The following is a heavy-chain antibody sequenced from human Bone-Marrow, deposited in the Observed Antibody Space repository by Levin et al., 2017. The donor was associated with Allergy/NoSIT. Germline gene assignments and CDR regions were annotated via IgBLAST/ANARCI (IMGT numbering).Heavy chain of an antibody. CDR2: ISSNGGST. V-gene: IGHV3-64D*06. J-gene: IGHJ4*02. CDR3: VKDLRYSSSWYYFDY. D-gene: IGHD6-13*01. CDR1: GFTFSSYA. Sequence: GESLKISCSASGFTFSSYAMHWVRQAPGKGLEYVSAISSNGGSTYYADSVKGRFTISRDNSKNTLYLQMSSLRAEDTAVYYCVKDLRYSSSWYYFDYWGQGTLVTVSS.